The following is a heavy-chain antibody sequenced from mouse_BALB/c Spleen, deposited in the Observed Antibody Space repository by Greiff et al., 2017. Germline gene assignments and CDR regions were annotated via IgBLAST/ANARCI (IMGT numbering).Heavy chain of an antibody. J-gene: IGHJ3*01. D-gene: IGHD2-1*01. CDR2: ISSGSSTI. V-gene: IGHV5-17*02. Sequence: EVHLVESGGGLVQPGGSRKLSCAASGFTFSSVGMHWVRQAPEKGLEWVAYISSGSSTIYYADTVKGRFTISRDNPKNNLFLQMTSLRSEDTAMYYCARFYGNYVGWFAYWGQGTLVTVSA. CDR3: ARFYGNYVGWFAY. CDR1: GFTFSSVG.